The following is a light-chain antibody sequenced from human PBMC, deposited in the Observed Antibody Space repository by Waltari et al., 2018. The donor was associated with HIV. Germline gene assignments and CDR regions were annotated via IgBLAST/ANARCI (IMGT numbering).Light chain of an antibody. J-gene: IGLJ3*02. Sequence: QSALTQPASVSGSPGQSITIPCTGTSSAVGGSNYVSWYQQHPGNAPKLMIYEVTNRPSGVSNRFSGSKSGNTASLTISGLQLEDEADYYCSSYTSSSTWVFGGGTKLTVL. CDR3: SSYTSSSTWV. CDR1: SSAVGGSNY. CDR2: EVT. V-gene: IGLV2-14*03.